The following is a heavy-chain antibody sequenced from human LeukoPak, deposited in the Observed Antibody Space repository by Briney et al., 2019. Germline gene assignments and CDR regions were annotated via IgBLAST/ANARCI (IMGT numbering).Heavy chain of an antibody. J-gene: IGHJ4*02. D-gene: IGHD3-10*01. V-gene: IGHV4-59*01. CDR1: GDSISSYY. CDR3: ARDSRGVAPNFDY. Sequence: SETLSLTCTVSGDSISSYYWAWIRQPPGKGLEWIGYIYYSGTTNYNPSLKSRVTISVDSSRTQFSLKLSSVTAADTAVYYCARDSRGVAPNFDYWGQGTLFTVSS. CDR2: IYYSGTT.